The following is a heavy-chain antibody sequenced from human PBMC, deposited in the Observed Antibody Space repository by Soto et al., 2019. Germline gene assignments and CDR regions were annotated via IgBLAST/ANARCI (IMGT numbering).Heavy chain of an antibody. CDR1: GGTISSSSYS. CDR2: VYYSGST. J-gene: IGHJ6*02. Sequence: SETLSLTCTVSGGTISSSSYSWGWIRQPPGKGLEWIGTVYYSGSTDCNPSLKSRVTISVDTSKNQFSLKFESVTAVDTVVYYCARSSGGSGKLWNYYGMDVWGQGTTVT. D-gene: IGHD3-10*01. V-gene: IGHV4-39*01. CDR3: ARSSGGSGKLWNYYGMDV.